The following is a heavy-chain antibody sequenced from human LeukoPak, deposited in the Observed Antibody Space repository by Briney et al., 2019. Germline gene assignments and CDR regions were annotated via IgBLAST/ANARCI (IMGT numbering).Heavy chain of an antibody. V-gene: IGHV1-69*05. Sequence: SVKVSCKASGGTFGSYAISWVRQAPGQGLEWMGGIIPIFGTANYAQKFQGRVTITTDESTSTAYMELSSLRSEDTAVYYCARVTLDSSGYYYPFDPWGQGTLVTVSS. J-gene: IGHJ5*02. CDR1: GGTFGSYA. CDR3: ARVTLDSSGYYYPFDP. CDR2: IIPIFGTA. D-gene: IGHD3-22*01.